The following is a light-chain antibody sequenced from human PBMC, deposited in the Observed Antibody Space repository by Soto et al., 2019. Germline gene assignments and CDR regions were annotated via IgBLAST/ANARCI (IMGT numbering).Light chain of an antibody. CDR3: QQYDSYPLT. J-gene: IGKJ4*01. V-gene: IGKV1D-16*01. CDR1: RGIGDR. CDR2: DVS. Sequence: DIHMTQSPSSLSVCIGDVVTITCRACRGIGDRLAWYHQKSGKSSKFLIYDVSTLESGVPSRFSGSGSGTEFTLTISSLQPEDFATYYCQQYDSYPLTFGGGTKVDIK.